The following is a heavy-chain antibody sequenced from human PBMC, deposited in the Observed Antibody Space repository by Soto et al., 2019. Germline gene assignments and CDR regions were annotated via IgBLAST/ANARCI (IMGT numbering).Heavy chain of an antibody. Sequence: GGSLRLSCAASGFTFSSYAMSWVRQAPGKGLEWVSAISGSGGSTYYADSVKGRFTISRDNSKNTLYLQMNSLRAEGTAVYYCAKVRTPLRSAFDIWGQGTMVTVSS. CDR2: ISGSGGST. D-gene: IGHD4-17*01. J-gene: IGHJ3*02. CDR3: AKVRTPLRSAFDI. V-gene: IGHV3-23*01. CDR1: GFTFSSYA.